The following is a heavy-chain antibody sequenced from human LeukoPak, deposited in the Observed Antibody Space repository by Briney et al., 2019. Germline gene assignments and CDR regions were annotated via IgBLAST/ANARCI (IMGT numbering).Heavy chain of an antibody. CDR2: ISSSSSTI. CDR3: ARLRVYYFDY. CDR1: GFTFNIYN. V-gene: IGHV3-48*01. Sequence: SGGSLRLSCAASGFTFNIYNMNWVRQAPGKGLEWVSYISSSSSTIYYADSVKGRFTISRDNAKNSLYLQMNSLRAEDTAVYYCARLRVYYFDYWGQGTRVTVSS. J-gene: IGHJ4*02.